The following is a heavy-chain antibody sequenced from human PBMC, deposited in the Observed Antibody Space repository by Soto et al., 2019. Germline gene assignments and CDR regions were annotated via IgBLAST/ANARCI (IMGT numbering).Heavy chain of an antibody. J-gene: IGHJ4*02. CDR1: GVTFSGYW. CDR3: AKYGSGTSYNRDFDY. Sequence: GGSLRLSCAVSGVTFSGYWMSWVRQATGKGLGWVANINLDGSQTYYVDSVKGRFTISRDNAKNSLYLQMNSLRAEDTAVYYCAKYGSGTSYNRDFDYWGQGTLVTVSS. D-gene: IGHD3-10*01. V-gene: IGHV3-7*02. CDR2: INLDGSQT.